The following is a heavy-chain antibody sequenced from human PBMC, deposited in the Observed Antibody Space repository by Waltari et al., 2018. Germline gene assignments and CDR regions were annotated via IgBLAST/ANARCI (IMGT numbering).Heavy chain of an antibody. J-gene: IGHJ3*02. V-gene: IGHV3-7*01. CDR2: IKEDGSAK. Sequence: EVQLVESGGGLVQPGGSLRLSCVVSGFTLSNYWMSWVRQAPGKGLEWVANIKEDGSAKYYMDSVKGRFTISRDNAKNSLYVQMNSLRAEDTAVYYCARIHSGRDYGDALDIWGQGTMVTVSS. CDR1: GFTLSNYW. D-gene: IGHD1-26*01. CDR3: ARIHSGRDYGDALDI.